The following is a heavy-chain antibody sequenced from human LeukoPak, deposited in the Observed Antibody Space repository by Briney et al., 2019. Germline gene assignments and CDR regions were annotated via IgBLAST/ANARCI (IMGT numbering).Heavy chain of an antibody. CDR3: ARIHEDDFWSGYYYGY. CDR1: GFTFSSYW. J-gene: IGHJ4*02. Sequence: GGSLRLSCAASGFTFSSYWMSWVRQAPGKGLEWVANIKQDGSEKYYVDSVKGRFTISRDNAKNSLYLQMNSLRAEDTAVYYCARIHEDDFWSGYYYGYWGQGTLVTVSS. D-gene: IGHD3-3*01. V-gene: IGHV3-7*01. CDR2: IKQDGSEK.